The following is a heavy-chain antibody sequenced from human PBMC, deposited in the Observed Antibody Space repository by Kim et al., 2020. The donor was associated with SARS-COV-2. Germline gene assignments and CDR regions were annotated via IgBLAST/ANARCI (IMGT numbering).Heavy chain of an antibody. J-gene: IGHJ4*02. D-gene: IGHD2-21*01. CDR1: GGSISSSSYY. Sequence: SETLSLTCTVSGGSISSSSYYWGWIRQPPGKGLEWIGSIYYSGSTYYNPSLKSRVTISVDTSKNQFSLKLSSVTAADTAVYYCARPPTEGEPRDYWGQGTLVTVSS. CDR3: ARPPTEGEPRDY. V-gene: IGHV4-39*01. CDR2: IYYSGST.